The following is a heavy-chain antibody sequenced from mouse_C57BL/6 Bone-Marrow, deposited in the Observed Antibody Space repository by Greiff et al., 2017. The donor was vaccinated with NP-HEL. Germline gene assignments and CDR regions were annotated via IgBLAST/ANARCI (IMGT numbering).Heavy chain of an antibody. CDR3: ARRQFITTVDYAMDY. V-gene: IGHV2-2*01. Sequence: QVQLKQSGPGLVQPSQSLSITCTVSGFSLTSYGVHWVRQSPGKGLEWLGVIWSGGSTDYNAAFMSRLSISKDNSKSQVFFKMNSLQADDTAIYYCARRQFITTVDYAMDYWGQGTSVTVSS. CDR1: GFSLTSYG. D-gene: IGHD1-1*01. CDR2: IWSGGST. J-gene: IGHJ4*01.